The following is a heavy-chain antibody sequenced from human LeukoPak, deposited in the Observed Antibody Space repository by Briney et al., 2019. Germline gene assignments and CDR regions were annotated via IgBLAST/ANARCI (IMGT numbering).Heavy chain of an antibody. CDR2: IYHSGST. V-gene: IGHV4-30-2*03. CDR3: ARWDCSGGSCYGRDY. D-gene: IGHD2-15*01. CDR1: GGSISSGGYY. Sequence: SQTLSLTCTVSGGSISSGGYYWSWIRQPPGKGLEWIGSIYHSGSTYYNPSLKSRVTISVDTSKNQFSLKLSSVTAADTAVYYCARWDCSGGSCYGRDYWGQGTLVTVSS. J-gene: IGHJ4*02.